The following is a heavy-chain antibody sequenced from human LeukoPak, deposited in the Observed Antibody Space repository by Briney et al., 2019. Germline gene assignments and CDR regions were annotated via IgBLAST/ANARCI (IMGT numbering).Heavy chain of an antibody. CDR2: IWYDGSNE. CDR1: GFTFSSYA. V-gene: IGHV3-33*01. J-gene: IGHJ6*02. CDR3: ARDIGVSGMDV. Sequence: GGSLRLSCATSGFTFSSYAMHWVRQAPGKGLEWVAVIWYDGSNEHYADSVKGRFIISRDNSKNTLYLQMNSLRAEDTAVFYCARDIGVSGMDVWGQGTTVTVSS. D-gene: IGHD1-26*01.